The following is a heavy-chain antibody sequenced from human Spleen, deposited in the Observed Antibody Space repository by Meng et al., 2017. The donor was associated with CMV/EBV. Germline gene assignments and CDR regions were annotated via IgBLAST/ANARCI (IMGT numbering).Heavy chain of an antibody. D-gene: IGHD4-23*01. Sequence: EGQLVESGGGLVQPGESLRLSCAASGFTLSSYWMHWVRQAPGKGPVWVSRIKTDGSKTNYADSVKGRFTISRDNAKNTLYLQMNSLRAEDTAVYYCAKDDYGANSLDYWGQGALVTVSS. V-gene: IGHV3-74*01. CDR2: IKTDGSKT. CDR1: GFTLSSYW. CDR3: AKDDYGANSLDY. J-gene: IGHJ4*02.